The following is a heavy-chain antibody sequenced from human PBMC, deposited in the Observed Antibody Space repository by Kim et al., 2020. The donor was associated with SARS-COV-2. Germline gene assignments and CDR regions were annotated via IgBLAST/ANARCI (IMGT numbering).Heavy chain of an antibody. V-gene: IGHV3-21*01. CDR1: GFTFSTYI. J-gene: IGHJ4*02. CDR2: ISSSSGSYI. D-gene: IGHD3-10*01. Sequence: GGSLRLSCAASGFTFSTYILNWVRQAPGKGLEWVSSISSSSGSYIYYADSVKGRFTISRDNAQNSLYLQMNSLRAEDTAVYYCARDPRYGSGSSWGQGTLVTVSS. CDR3: ARDPRYGSGSS.